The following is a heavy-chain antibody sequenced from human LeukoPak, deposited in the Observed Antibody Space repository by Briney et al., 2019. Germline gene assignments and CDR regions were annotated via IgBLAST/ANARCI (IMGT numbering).Heavy chain of an antibody. V-gene: IGHV3-7*01. CDR3: AGATYYDSSGYWGYYFDY. Sequence: GGSLRLSCAASGFTFSNYWMSWVRQAPGKGLEWVANINQHGSENYYVDSVRGRFTISRDNAQNSLFLQMNSLRAEDTAVYYCAGATYYDSSGYWGYYFDYWGQGTLVTVSS. J-gene: IGHJ4*02. CDR1: GFTFSNYW. CDR2: INQHGSEN. D-gene: IGHD3-22*01.